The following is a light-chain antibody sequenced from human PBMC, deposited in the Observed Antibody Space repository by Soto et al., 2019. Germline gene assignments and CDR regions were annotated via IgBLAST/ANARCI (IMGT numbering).Light chain of an antibody. CDR3: SSYTSSSTLAV. V-gene: IGLV2-14*03. CDR1: SSDVGGYNY. CDR2: DVS. J-gene: IGLJ7*01. Sequence: QSALTQPASVSGSPGQSITISCTGTSSDVGGYNYVSWYQHHPGKAPKLMIYDVSNRPSGVCNRFSGSKSGNTASLTISXXXXXXXXXYYCSSYTSSSTLAVFGGGTQLTVL.